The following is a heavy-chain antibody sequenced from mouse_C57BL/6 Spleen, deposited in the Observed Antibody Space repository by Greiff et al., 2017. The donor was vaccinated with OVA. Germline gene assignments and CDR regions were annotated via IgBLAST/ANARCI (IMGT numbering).Heavy chain of an antibody. Sequence: VQLQQPGAELVRPGSSVKLSCKASGYTFTSYWMHWVKQRPIQGLEWIGNIDPSDSDTHYNQKFKDKATLTVDKSSSTAYMQLSSLTSEDSAVYYCARYSSYGFDYWGQGTTLTVSS. V-gene: IGHV1-52*01. D-gene: IGHD1-1*01. J-gene: IGHJ2*01. CDR3: ARYSSYGFDY. CDR2: IDPSDSDT. CDR1: GYTFTSYW.